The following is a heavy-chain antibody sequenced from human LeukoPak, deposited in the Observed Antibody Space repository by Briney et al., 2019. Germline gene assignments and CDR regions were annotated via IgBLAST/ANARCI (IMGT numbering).Heavy chain of an antibody. V-gene: IGHV3-7*01. CDR3: AKWKLYSGFYYIDY. CDR1: GFTFSSDW. Sequence: PGGSLRLSCAASGFTFSSDWMTLGCQGPGKGLGWVANSRLDGSLIYYVDSVKGRFTISRDNAKNSLYLQMSSLRAEDTAVYYCAKWKLYSGFYYIDYWGQRTLATASS. D-gene: IGHD1-26*01. CDR2: SRLDGSLI. J-gene: IGHJ4*02.